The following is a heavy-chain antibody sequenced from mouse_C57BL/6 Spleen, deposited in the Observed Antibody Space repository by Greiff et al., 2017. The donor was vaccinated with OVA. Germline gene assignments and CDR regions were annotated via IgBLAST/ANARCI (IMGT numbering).Heavy chain of an antibody. D-gene: IGHD3-2*02. V-gene: IGHV5-17*01. CDR2: ISSGSSTI. CDR3: ARRRAQAYAMDY. J-gene: IGHJ4*01. CDR1: GFTFSDYG. Sequence: EVKLMESGGGLVKPGGSLKLSCAASGFTFSDYGMHWVRQAPEKGLEWVAYISSGSSTIYYADTVKGRFTIYRDNAKNTLFLQMTSLRSEDTAMYYCARRRAQAYAMDYWGQGTSVTVSS.